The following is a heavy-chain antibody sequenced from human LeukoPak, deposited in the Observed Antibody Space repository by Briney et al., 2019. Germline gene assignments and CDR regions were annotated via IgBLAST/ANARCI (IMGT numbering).Heavy chain of an antibody. CDR2: IYYSGGT. CDR3: ARLLPVVAGTSYFPH. D-gene: IGHD6-19*01. J-gene: IGHJ1*01. Sequence: GTLSLTSTLPLGSLRNDNWCWIWHPPGKGRECSGYIYYSGGTNYKPSLKSRVTISVDTSRNQFYLKLCSVTAPDTAVYFSARLLPVVAGTSYFPHWGQGTLATVSS. V-gene: IGHV4-59*08. CDR1: LGSLRNDN.